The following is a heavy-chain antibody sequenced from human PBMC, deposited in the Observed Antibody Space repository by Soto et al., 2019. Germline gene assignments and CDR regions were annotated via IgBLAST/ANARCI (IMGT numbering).Heavy chain of an antibody. J-gene: IGHJ4*02. Sequence: PGWARRLSCAASGVTFSDHYMDWVRQAPGKGLEGVGRIKSKANSSTTAYAAPVKGRFIISGDDSKNSVFLQMNRLKPDDTAVYSCTRVRIGSSHCYDYCGQGIRVSVRS. CDR2: IKSKANSSTT. CDR1: GVTFSDHY. V-gene: IGHV3-72*01. CDR3: TRVRIGSSHCYDY. D-gene: IGHD6-13*01.